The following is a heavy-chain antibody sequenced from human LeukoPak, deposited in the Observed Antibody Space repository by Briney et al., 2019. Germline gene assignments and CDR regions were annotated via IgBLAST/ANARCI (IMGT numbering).Heavy chain of an antibody. V-gene: IGHV3-21*01. CDR3: ARVPYYCGGDCYWSLMDY. CDR1: GFAFSSYS. Sequence: TGGSLRLSCAASGFAFSSYSMNWIRQAPGKGLEWVSSISSSSSYIYYADSVKGRFTISRDNAKNSLYLQMNSLRAEDTAVYYCARVPYYCGGDCYWSLMDYWGQGTLVTVSS. D-gene: IGHD2-21*02. CDR2: ISSSSSYI. J-gene: IGHJ4*02.